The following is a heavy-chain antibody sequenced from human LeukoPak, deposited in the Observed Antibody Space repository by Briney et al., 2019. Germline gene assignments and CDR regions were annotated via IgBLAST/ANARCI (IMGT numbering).Heavy chain of an antibody. J-gene: IGHJ1*01. D-gene: IGHD1-26*01. Sequence: SETLSLTCTVSGGSISSSYWSWIRQPPGKGLEWIGYIYYSGSTNYNPSLKSRVTISVDTSKNQFSLNLSSVTAADTAVYYCARPRGSYYKDFQHWGQGTLVTVSS. CDR1: GGSISSSY. CDR3: ARPRGSYYKDFQH. CDR2: IYYSGST. V-gene: IGHV4-59*12.